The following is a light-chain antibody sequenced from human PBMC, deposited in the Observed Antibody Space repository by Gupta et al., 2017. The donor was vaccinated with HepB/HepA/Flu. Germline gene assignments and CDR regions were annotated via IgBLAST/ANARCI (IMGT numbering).Light chain of an antibody. CDR3: QQYYSYPYT. Sequence: AIQMTQSPSSFSASTGDRVTITYRASQGINSYLAWYQQKPGKPPKLLVYAASALQSGVSSRFSGSGSGTDFSLTVSSLQSGDFATYYCQQYYSYPYTFGQGTKLEIK. J-gene: IGKJ2*01. V-gene: IGKV1-8*01. CDR2: AAS. CDR1: QGINSY.